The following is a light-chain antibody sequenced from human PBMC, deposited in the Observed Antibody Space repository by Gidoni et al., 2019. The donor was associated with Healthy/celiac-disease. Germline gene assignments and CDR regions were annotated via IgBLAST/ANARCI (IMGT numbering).Light chain of an antibody. Sequence: QSALTQPASVSGSPGKSITISCTGTSSDVGGYNYVSWYQQPPGKAPKLMIYDVSNRPSGVSNRFSGSKSGNTASLTISGLQAEDEADYYCSSYTSSSTLWVFGGGTKLTVL. V-gene: IGLV2-14*01. CDR2: DVS. CDR3: SSYTSSSTLWV. J-gene: IGLJ3*02. CDR1: SSDVGGYNY.